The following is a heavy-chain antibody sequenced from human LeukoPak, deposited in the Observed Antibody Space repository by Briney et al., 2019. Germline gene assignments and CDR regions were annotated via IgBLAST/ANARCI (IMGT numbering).Heavy chain of an antibody. Sequence: GGSLRLSCAASGFTFDDFAMHWVRQAPGKGLEWVSGISRNSGSIGYADSVKGRFTISRDNSKNTLYLQMNGLRAEDTAVYYCAKDSAKKYDDYWGQGTLVTVSS. J-gene: IGHJ4*02. CDR1: GFTFDDFA. CDR3: AKDSAKKYDDY. D-gene: IGHD2/OR15-2a*01. V-gene: IGHV3-9*01. CDR2: ISRNSGSI.